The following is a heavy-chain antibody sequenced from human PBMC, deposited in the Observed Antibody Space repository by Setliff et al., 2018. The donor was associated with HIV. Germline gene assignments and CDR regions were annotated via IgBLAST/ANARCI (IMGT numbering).Heavy chain of an antibody. CDR1: GFSLRTSGVG. J-gene: IGHJ4*02. Sequence: SGPTLVNPTETLTLTCTFSGFSLRTSGVGVGWIRQPPGKALEWLALIYWDDDKYYSPSLKSRLTITKDTSKNQVVLTMTNMGPLDTATYFCARTYGSASKLDYWGPGTLVTVSS. D-gene: IGHD3-10*01. CDR2: IYWDDDK. V-gene: IGHV2-5*02. CDR3: ARTYGSASKLDY.